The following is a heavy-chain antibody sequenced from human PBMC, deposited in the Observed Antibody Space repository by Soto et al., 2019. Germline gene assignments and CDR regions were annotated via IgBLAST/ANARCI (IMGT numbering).Heavy chain of an antibody. V-gene: IGHV4-59*08. Sequence: QVQLQESGPGLVKPSETLSLTCTVSGGSISGYYWSWIRQPPGKGLEWIGYIYYSGSTNYNPSLKSPVTISVDTSKNQFSLKLSSVTAADTAVYYCARRQGGTSWSWYFDLWGRGTLVTVSS. CDR3: ARRQGGTSWSWYFDL. CDR2: IYYSGST. D-gene: IGHD1-1*01. CDR1: GGSISGYY. J-gene: IGHJ2*01.